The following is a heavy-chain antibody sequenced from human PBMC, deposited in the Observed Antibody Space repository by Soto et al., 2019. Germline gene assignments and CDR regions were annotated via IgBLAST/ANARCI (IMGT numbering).Heavy chain of an antibody. J-gene: IGHJ4*02. CDR1: GFIFRDAW. D-gene: IGHD2-21*01. V-gene: IGHV3-15*05. Sequence: GGSLRLSXAASGFIFRDAWISWVRQAPGKGLEWIGRVKSKSEGGTTDYAALVKGRFTVSRDDSINTVSLQMDSLKMEDTAVYFCVAGSPFEYWGQGTLVTV. CDR2: VKSKSEGGTT. CDR3: VAGSPFEY.